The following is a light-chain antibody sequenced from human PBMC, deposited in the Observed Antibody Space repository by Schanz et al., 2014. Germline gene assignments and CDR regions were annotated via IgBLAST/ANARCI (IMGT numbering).Light chain of an antibody. CDR2: DVS. J-gene: IGLJ3*02. V-gene: IGLV2-14*01. CDR1: SSDVGGYNY. CDR3: NSYAGSNNWV. Sequence: QSALTQPASVSGSPGQSITISCPGTSSDVGGYNYVSWYQQHPGKAPKLMIYDVSNRPSGVSNRFSGSKSGNTASLTVSGLQAEDEADYYCNSYAGSNNWVFGGGTKLTVL.